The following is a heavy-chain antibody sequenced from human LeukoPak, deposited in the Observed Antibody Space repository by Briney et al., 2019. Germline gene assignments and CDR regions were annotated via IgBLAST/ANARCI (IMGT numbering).Heavy chain of an antibody. CDR2: IYGGGST. J-gene: IGHJ4*02. Sequence: GGSLRLSCAATGLSVSSNFMSWVRQAPGKGLEWVSVIYGGGSTYYADSVKGRFTISRDTPKNTLYLQMNSLRAEDTAVYYCAKPSPLRGFDYWGQGTLVTVSS. D-gene: IGHD3-10*01. CDR1: GLSVSSNF. V-gene: IGHV3-53*05. CDR3: AKPSPLRGFDY.